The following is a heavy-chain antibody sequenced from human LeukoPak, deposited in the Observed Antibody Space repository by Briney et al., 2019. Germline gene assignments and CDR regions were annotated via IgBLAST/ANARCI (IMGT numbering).Heavy chain of an antibody. CDR3: AKNGDRGAYCTGGTCYPYFYYSMDV. CDR1: RFTFSSYW. CDR2: INSDGSST. V-gene: IGHV3-74*01. J-gene: IGHJ6*03. D-gene: IGHD2-15*01. Sequence: GGSLRLSCAASRFTFSSYWMHWVRQAPGKGLVWVSRINSDGSSTSYADSVKGRFTISRDNAKNTLYLQMNSLRAEDTAIYYCAKNGDRGAYCTGGTCYPYFYYSMDVWGKGTTVTI.